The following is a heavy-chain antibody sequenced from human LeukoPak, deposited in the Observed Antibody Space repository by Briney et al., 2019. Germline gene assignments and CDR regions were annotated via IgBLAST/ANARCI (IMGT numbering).Heavy chain of an antibody. V-gene: IGHV3-11*04. CDR1: GFPFSDYY. D-gene: IGHD3-22*01. CDR3: ARGYDSSGYYYGVANY. J-gene: IGHJ4*02. Sequence: GGSLTLPCAASGFPFSDYYMMWIRQAPVRGLEWVSDISSSGSSIYYADSVKGRFTISRDNAKKSLYLQMNSLRAEDTAVYYCARGYDSSGYYYGVANYWGQGTLVTVSS. CDR2: ISSSGSSI.